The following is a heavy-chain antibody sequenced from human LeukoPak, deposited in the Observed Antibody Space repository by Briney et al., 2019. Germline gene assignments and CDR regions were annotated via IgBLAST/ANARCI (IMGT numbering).Heavy chain of an antibody. CDR3: ARLSGEPGVFDY. V-gene: IGHV1-8*01. Sequence: ASVKVSCKASGYTFTSYDINWVRQATGQGLEWMGWMNPNSGNTGYAQKFQGRVTMTRNTSISTAYMELSSLRSEDTAVYYCARLSGEPGVFDYWGQGTLVTVSS. J-gene: IGHJ4*02. D-gene: IGHD1-14*01. CDR1: GYTFTSYD. CDR2: MNPNSGNT.